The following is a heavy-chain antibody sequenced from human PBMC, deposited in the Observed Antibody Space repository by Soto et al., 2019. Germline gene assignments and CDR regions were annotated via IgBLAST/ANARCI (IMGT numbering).Heavy chain of an antibody. Sequence: PGGSLRLSCAASGFTFSSYAMHWVRQAPGTGLECVAVISYDGNNKYYADSVKGRFTISRDTSKSTLYLQMNSLRPEDTAVYYCARDPRDYYYFDYWGQGTLVTVSS. V-gene: IGHV3-30-3*01. CDR3: ARDPRDYYYFDY. D-gene: IGHD3-10*01. CDR2: ISYDGNNK. J-gene: IGHJ4*02. CDR1: GFTFSSYA.